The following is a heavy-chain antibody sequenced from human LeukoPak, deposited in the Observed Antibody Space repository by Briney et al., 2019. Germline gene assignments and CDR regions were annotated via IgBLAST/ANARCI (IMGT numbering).Heavy chain of an antibody. CDR2: IYHSGST. CDR1: GGSISSSNW. CDR3: ARDVELGSAFDI. J-gene: IGHJ3*02. D-gene: IGHD7-27*01. Sequence: PSETLSLTCAVSGGSISSSNWWSWVRQPPGKGLEWIGEIYHSGSTNYNPSLKSRVTISVDKSKNQFSLKLSSATAADTAVYYCARDVELGSAFDIWGQGTMVTVSS. V-gene: IGHV4-4*02.